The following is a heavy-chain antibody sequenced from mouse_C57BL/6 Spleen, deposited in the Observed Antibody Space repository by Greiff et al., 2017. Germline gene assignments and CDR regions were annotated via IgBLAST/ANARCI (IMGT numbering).Heavy chain of an antibody. J-gene: IGHJ3*01. CDR2: FHPYNDDT. Sequence: QVQLKQSGAELVKPGASVKMSCKASGYTFTSYPIEWMKQNPGKSLEWIGNFHPYNDDTKYNEKFKGKATLTVEKSSSTVYLELSRLTSDDSAVYYCARDGSGYYGFAYWGPGILVTVSA. CDR3: ARDGSGYYGFAY. D-gene: IGHD1-1*01. CDR1: GYTFTSYP. V-gene: IGHV1-47*01.